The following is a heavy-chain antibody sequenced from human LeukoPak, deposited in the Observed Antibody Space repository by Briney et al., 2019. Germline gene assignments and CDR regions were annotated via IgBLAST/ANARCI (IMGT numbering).Heavy chain of an antibody. J-gene: IGHJ4*02. CDR3: TKGATLVAQGDFEY. V-gene: IGHV3-23*01. CDR1: GFSFSSYA. CDR2: ISGSGDVT. D-gene: IGHD2-8*02. Sequence: GGSLRLSCAASGFSFSSYALNWVRQAPGKGLEWVSGISGSGDVTYYADSVGGRLTISRDNAKNTLYLQMNSLIVEDTAICYCTKGATLVAQGDFEYWGQGTLVTVSS.